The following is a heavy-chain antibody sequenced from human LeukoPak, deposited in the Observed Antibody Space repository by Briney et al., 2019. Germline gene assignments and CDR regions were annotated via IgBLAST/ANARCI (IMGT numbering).Heavy chain of an antibody. CDR3: ASSVYYYDIGETYFDY. Sequence: PGGSLRLSCVGSGFTFSSFAMHWVRQAPGKGLEWLAVISYDGSGDKHYADSVRGRFTISRDNSKNTVFLQMNSLRAEDTAVYYCASSVYYYDIGETYFDYWGQGTLVTVSS. CDR1: GFTFSSFA. V-gene: IGHV3-30*04. J-gene: IGHJ4*02. CDR2: ISYDGSGDK. D-gene: IGHD3-22*01.